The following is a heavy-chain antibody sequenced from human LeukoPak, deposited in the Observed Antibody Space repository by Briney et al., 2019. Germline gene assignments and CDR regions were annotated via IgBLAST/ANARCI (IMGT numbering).Heavy chain of an antibody. J-gene: IGHJ5*02. Sequence: PSETLSLTCAVYGGSFSGYYWSWIRQPPGKGLEWIGEINHSGSTNYNPSLKSRVTISVDTSKNQFSLKLSSVTAADTAVYYCARGLSLLGYCSSTSCVPRSPFDPWGQGTLVTVSS. V-gene: IGHV4-34*01. CDR3: ARGLSLLGYCSSTSCVPRSPFDP. CDR1: GGSFSGYY. D-gene: IGHD2-2*01. CDR2: INHSGST.